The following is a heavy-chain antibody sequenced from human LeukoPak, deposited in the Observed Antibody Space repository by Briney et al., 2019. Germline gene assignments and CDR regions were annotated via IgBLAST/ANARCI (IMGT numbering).Heavy chain of an antibody. CDR1: GYTFTSYG. CDR3: ARVRSSGYYIDY. J-gene: IGHJ4*02. D-gene: IGHD3-22*01. V-gene: IGHV1-18*01. Sequence: ASVKVSCKASGYTFTSYGITWVRQAPGQGLEWMGWISAYNGNTNYAQRLQGRVTMTTDTSTSTAYMERRSLRSDDTAVYYCARVRSSGYYIDYWGQGTLVTVSS. CDR2: ISAYNGNT.